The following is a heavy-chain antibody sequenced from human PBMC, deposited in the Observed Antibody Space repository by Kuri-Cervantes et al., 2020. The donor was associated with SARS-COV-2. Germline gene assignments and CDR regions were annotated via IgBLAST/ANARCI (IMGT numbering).Heavy chain of an antibody. CDR2: INSDGSST. J-gene: IGHJ6*03. V-gene: IGHV3-74*01. CDR1: GFTFSSYW. Sequence: GESLKISCAASGFTFSSYWMHWVRQAPGKGLVWVSRINSDGSSTSYADSVKGRFTISRDNSKNTLYLQMNSLRAEDTAVYYCAKAGYIAAAGAYYYYYMDVWGKGTTVTVSS. D-gene: IGHD6-13*01. CDR3: AKAGYIAAAGAYYYYYMDV.